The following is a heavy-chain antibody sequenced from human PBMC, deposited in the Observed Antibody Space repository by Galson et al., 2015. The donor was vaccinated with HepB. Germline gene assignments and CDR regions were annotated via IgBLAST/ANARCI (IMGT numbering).Heavy chain of an antibody. V-gene: IGHV3-7*01. D-gene: IGHD3-3*01. CDR1: GFTFSSYW. CDR2: IKQDGSEK. Sequence: LRLSCAASGFTFSSYWMSWVRQAPGKRLEWVANIKQDGSEKYYVDSVKGRFTISRDNAKNSLYLQMNSLRAEDTAVYYCASGLYYDFWSGYYNWGQGTLVTVSS. CDR3: ASGLYYDFWSGYYN. J-gene: IGHJ4*02.